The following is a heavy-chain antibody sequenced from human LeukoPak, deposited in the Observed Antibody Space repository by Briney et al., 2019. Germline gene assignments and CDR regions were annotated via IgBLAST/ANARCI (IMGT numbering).Heavy chain of an antibody. J-gene: IGHJ4*02. CDR3: TRIKWDLTYFDY. V-gene: IGHV3-74*01. D-gene: IGHD1-26*01. Sequence: PGGSLRLSCAASGFTLNNYWMHWVRQARGKGLVWVSRINVDGSSISYADSVKGRFTISRDNARNTLYLQMNSLRAEDTAVYYCTRIKWDLTYFDYWGQGTLVTASS. CDR2: INVDGSSI. CDR1: GFTLNNYW.